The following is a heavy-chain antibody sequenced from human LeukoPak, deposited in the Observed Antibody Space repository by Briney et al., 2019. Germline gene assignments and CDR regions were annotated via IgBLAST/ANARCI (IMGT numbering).Heavy chain of an antibody. CDR2: IYYSGST. V-gene: IGHV4-39*01. CDR1: GGSISSSSYY. J-gene: IGHJ5*02. Sequence: SETLSLTCTVSGGSISSSSYYWSWIRPPPGQGLEWIGSIYYSGSTYYNPSLKSRVTISVDTSKNQFSLKLGSVTAADTAVYYCARQGNWFDPWGQGTLVTVSS. CDR3: ARQGNWFDP.